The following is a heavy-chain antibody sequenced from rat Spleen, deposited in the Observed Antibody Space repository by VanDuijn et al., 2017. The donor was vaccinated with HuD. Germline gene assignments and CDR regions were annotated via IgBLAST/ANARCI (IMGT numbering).Heavy chain of an antibody. CDR3: ARLGIAAIGNWFTY. V-gene: IGHV5-7*01. Sequence: EVRLVESDGGFVQPGGSLKLSCAASGFTFSDHNMAWLRQVPTKGLEWVATIRNGGTNTYCRDSVKGRFTISRDDARSTLYLQMDSLRSEDTATYYCARLGIAAIGNWFTYWGQGTLVTVSS. D-gene: IGHD1-2*01. CDR1: GFTFSDHN. CDR2: IRNGGTNT. J-gene: IGHJ3*01.